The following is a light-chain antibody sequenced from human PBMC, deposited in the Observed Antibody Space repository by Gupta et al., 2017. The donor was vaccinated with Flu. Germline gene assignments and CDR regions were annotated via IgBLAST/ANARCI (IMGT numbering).Light chain of an antibody. CDR3: QQYYSYRT. CDR1: QSITGW. J-gene: IGKJ1*01. V-gene: IGKV1-5*03. Sequence: DIQMTQSPSTLSASVGDRVTITCRASQSITGWLAWYQQKPGKAPQLLIYKASSLQSGVPSRFSCSGSGTEFTLTISNLQPDDFATYFCQQYYSYRTFGQGTKVEIK. CDR2: KAS.